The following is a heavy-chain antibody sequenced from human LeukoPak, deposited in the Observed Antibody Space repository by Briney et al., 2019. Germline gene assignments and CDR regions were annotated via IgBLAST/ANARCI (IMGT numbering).Heavy chain of an antibody. CDR1: GFTFSSYA. V-gene: IGHV3-23*01. J-gene: IGHJ4*02. D-gene: IGHD1-26*01. CDR2: ISGSGGST. Sequence: QSGGSLRLSCAASGFTFSSYAMSWVRRAPGKGLEWVSAISGSGGSTYYADSVKGRFTISRDNSKNTLYLQMNSLRAEDTAVYYCAKDRGSYQGGDYWGQGTLVTVSS. CDR3: AKDRGSYQGGDY.